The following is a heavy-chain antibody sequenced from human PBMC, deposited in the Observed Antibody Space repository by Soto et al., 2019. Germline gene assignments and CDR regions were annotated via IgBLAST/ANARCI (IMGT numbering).Heavy chain of an antibody. J-gene: IGHJ4*02. D-gene: IGHD5-12*01. V-gene: IGHV3-73*01. Sequence: GGSLRLSCAASGFTFSGSAMHWVRQASGKGLEWVGRIRSKANCYATSYAASVKGRFTISRDDSKNTAYLQMNSLKTEDTAVYYCTRHLDSGYDYDAFDYWGQGTLVTVSS. CDR1: GFTFSGSA. CDR3: TRHLDSGYDYDAFDY. CDR2: IRSKANCYAT.